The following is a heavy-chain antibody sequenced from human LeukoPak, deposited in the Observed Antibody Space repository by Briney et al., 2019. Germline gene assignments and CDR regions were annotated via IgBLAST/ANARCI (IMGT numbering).Heavy chain of an antibody. Sequence: GGSLRLSCAASGFTFSSYAMSWVRQAPGKGLEWVSGICAIGGTTYYADFVKGRFTISRDNSKNTLYLQMNSLRLEDTAVHYCAKNRGGSCYDGSDYWGQGTLVTVSS. CDR3: AKNRGGSCYDGSDY. V-gene: IGHV3-23*01. D-gene: IGHD2-15*01. CDR2: ICAIGGTT. CDR1: GFTFSSYA. J-gene: IGHJ4*02.